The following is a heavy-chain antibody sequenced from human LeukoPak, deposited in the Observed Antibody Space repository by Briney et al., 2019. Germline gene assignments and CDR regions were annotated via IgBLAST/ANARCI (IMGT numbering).Heavy chain of an antibody. Sequence: GGSLRLSFTASGFTFGYYLMSWFRQAPGEGLEWIGFISGGTTEYAASVKGRFTISRDDSTRIAYLQMNSLTTEDTAVYYCSRGSGWLSVYWGQGTLVTVSS. J-gene: IGHJ4*02. CDR2: ISGGTT. D-gene: IGHD6-19*01. CDR1: GFTFGYYL. V-gene: IGHV3-49*03. CDR3: SRGSGWLSVY.